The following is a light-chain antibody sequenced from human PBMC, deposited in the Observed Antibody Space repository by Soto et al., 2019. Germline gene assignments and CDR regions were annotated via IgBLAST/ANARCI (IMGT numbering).Light chain of an antibody. Sequence: DIQMTQSPATLSASVGDRVTITCRASQSVRSWLAWYQQKPGTAPKLLIFDASRLESGVPSRFSGSGSGTEFTLTISSLQPDDFATYYCQQYNSWTFGQGTKVDI. V-gene: IGKV1-5*01. J-gene: IGKJ1*01. CDR2: DAS. CDR1: QSVRSW. CDR3: QQYNSWT.